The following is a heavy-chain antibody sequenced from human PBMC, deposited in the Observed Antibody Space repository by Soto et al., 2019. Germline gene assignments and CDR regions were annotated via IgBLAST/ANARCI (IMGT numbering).Heavy chain of an antibody. J-gene: IGHJ4*02. Sequence: QVQLVESGGGVVQPGRSLRLSCAASGFTFSSYGMHWVRQAPGKGLEWVAVIWYDGSNKYYADSVKGRFTISRDNSKNPLYLQMNSLRAEDTAVYYCAREEDTAMVTFLRYWGQGTLVTVSS. V-gene: IGHV3-33*01. CDR3: AREEDTAMVTFLRY. CDR2: IWYDGSNK. D-gene: IGHD5-18*01. CDR1: GFTFSSYG.